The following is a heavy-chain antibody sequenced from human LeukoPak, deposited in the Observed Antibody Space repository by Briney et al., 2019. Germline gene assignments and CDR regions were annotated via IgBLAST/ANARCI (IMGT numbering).Heavy chain of an antibody. CDR1: GYTFTSYY. J-gene: IGHJ5*02. CDR2: FNPSGGST. V-gene: IGHV1-46*01. CDR3: ARDNSVEDTAWWFDP. D-gene: IGHD4-23*01. Sequence: VASVKVSCKASGYTFTSYYMHWVRQAPGQGLEWMGIFNPSGGSTSYAQKFQGRVTMTRDMSTSTDYMELSSLRSEDTAVYYCARDNSVEDTAWWFDPWGQGTLVTVSS.